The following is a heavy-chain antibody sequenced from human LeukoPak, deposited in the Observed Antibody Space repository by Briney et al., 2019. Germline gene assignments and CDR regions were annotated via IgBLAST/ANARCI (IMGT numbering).Heavy chain of an antibody. D-gene: IGHD3-22*01. J-gene: IGHJ4*02. Sequence: PSETLSLTCTVSGGSISSYYWSWLRQPPGKGLEWIGYIYYSGYTNYSPSLKSRVTISVDTSKNQFSLKLSSVTAADTAVYYCALGGYYDSSGYLSPPKLWGQGTLVTVSS. CDR2: IYYSGYT. CDR3: ALGGYYDSSGYLSPPKL. V-gene: IGHV4-59*01. CDR1: GGSISSYY.